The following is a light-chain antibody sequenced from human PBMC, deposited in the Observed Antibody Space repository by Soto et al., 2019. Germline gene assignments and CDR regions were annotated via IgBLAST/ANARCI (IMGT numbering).Light chain of an antibody. J-gene: IGKJ1*01. V-gene: IGKV3-20*01. Sequence: EIVLTQSPGTLSLSPGERATLSCRASQSVSSNYLAWYQQKPGQAPRLLIYGASSRATGIRDRFSGSGSGTDFTLTISRLEPEDFAVYYCQQYDSSPKTFGQGTKVDIK. CDR2: GAS. CDR1: QSVSSNY. CDR3: QQYDSSPKT.